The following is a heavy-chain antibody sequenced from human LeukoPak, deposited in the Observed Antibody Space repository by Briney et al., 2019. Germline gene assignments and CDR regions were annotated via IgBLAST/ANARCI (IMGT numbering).Heavy chain of an antibody. CDR2: ISYDGSNK. CDR1: GFTCSSYG. CDR3: ATDRGWRTSGYYLYYFEY. V-gene: IGHV3-30*03. J-gene: IGHJ4*02. Sequence: PGRSLRLSCAASGFTCSSYGMHWVRQAPGKGLEWVAVISYDGSNKYYADSVKGRFTISRDNSKNTLYLQMNSLRAEDTAVYYCATDRGWRTSGYYLYYFEYWGQGTLVTFSS. D-gene: IGHD3-3*01.